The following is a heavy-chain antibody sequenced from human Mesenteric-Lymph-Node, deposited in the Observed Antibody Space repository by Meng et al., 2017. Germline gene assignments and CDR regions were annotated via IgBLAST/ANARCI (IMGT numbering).Heavy chain of an antibody. J-gene: IGHJ4*02. CDR2: ISTNTGNP. V-gene: IGHV7-4-1*02. Sequence: QVQLVQVGSWLKKPGASVKVSCKASGYTFTRYPMNWVRQAPGQGLEWMGWISTNTGNPTYAQGFTGRFVFSVDTSVSTAYLQISSLKAEDTAVYYCGTLKYTSGFYGPAYWGQGALVTVSS. CDR3: GTLKYTSGFYGPAY. CDR1: GYTFTRYP. D-gene: IGHD6-19*01.